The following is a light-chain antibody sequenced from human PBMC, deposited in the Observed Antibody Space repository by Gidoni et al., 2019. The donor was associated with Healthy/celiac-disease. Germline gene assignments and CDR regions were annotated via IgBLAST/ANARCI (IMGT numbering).Light chain of an antibody. CDR1: QSLLHSNGYNY. V-gene: IGKV2-28*01. CDR3: MQALQTPLT. CDR2: LGS. Sequence: ETVMTQSPLSLPVTPGEPASISCRSSQSLLHSNGYNYLDWYLQKPGQSPQLLIYLGSTRASGVPARFSGSGSGTDFTLTISSVEAEDVGVYYCMQALQTPLTFGGGTKVEIK. J-gene: IGKJ4*01.